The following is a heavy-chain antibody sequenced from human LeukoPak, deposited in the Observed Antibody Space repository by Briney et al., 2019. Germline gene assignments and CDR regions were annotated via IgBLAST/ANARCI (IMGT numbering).Heavy chain of an antibody. CDR2: INHSGST. D-gene: IGHD6-6*01. J-gene: IGHJ6*03. CDR1: GGSFSGYY. Sequence: SETLSLTCAVYGGSFSGYYWSWIRQPPGKGLEWIGEINHSGSTNYNPSLKSRVTISVDTSKNQFSLKLSSVTAADTAVYYCARHGSSSSAFYYYYMDVWGKGTTVTVSS. CDR3: ARHGSSSSAFYYYYMDV. V-gene: IGHV4-34*01.